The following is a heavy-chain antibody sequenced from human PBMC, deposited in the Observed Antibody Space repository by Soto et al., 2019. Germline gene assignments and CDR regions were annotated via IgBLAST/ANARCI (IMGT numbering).Heavy chain of an antibody. D-gene: IGHD1-20*01. J-gene: IGHJ5*02. CDR1: GYTFTSYW. V-gene: IGHV5-51*01. CDR3: ACARYNWNQGWFDP. CDR2: IYPGDSDI. Sequence: GESLKISCQVSGYTFTSYWIGWVRQMPGKGLEWMGIIYPGDSDIRYSPSFQGQVTISADKSIGTAYLQWSSLKASDTAMYYCACARYNWNQGWFDPWGQGPLVTVSS.